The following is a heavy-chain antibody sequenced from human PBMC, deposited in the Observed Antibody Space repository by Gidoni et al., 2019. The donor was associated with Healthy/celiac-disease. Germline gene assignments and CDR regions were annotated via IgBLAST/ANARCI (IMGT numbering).Heavy chain of an antibody. J-gene: IGHJ4*02. CDR3: ARDYGGNSYFDY. Sequence: QVQLVQSGSEVKKPGASVKVSCKASGYPFTSYAMHWVRQAPGQRLEWMGWINAGNGNTKYSQKFQGRVTITRDTSASTAYMELSILRSEDTAVYYCARDYGGNSYFDYWGQGTLVTVSS. D-gene: IGHD2-21*02. CDR1: GYPFTSYA. CDR2: INAGNGNT. V-gene: IGHV1-3*01.